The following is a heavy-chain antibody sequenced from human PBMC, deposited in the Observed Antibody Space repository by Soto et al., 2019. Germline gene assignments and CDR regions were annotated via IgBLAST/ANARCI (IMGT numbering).Heavy chain of an antibody. Sequence: GGSLRLSCAASGLTFSSYGMHWVRQAPGKGLEWVAVIWYDGSNKYYADSVKGRFTISRDNSKNTLYLQMNSLRAEDTAVYYCAREAAGVFNYYYGMDVWGQGTTVTVSS. V-gene: IGHV3-33*01. D-gene: IGHD6-13*01. CDR2: IWYDGSNK. CDR1: GLTFSSYG. J-gene: IGHJ6*02. CDR3: AREAAGVFNYYYGMDV.